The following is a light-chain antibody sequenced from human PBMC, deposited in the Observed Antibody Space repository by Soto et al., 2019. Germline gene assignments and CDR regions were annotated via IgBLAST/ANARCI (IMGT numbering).Light chain of an antibody. V-gene: IGLV1-51*02. J-gene: IGLJ1*01. Sequence: QSVLTQPPSVSAAPGQRVTISCSGSSSNTGKNYVSWYQQLPGTAPKLLIYEDDKRPSGIPDRFSGSKTGTSATLDITGLQTRDEADYYCGTWDSSLSAGVFGAGTKLTVL. CDR2: EDD. CDR3: GTWDSSLSAGV. CDR1: SSNTGKNY.